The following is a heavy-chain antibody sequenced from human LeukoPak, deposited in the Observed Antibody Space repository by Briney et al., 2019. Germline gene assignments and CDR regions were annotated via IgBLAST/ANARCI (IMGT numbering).Heavy chain of an antibody. Sequence: GASVKVSCKASGYTFTSYGISWVRQAPGQGLEWMGWISAYNGNTNYAQKLQGRVTMTTDTSTSTAYMELRSLRSDDTAVYYCARGGGNGYCSGGSCSPYYYYGMDVWGKGTTVTVSS. D-gene: IGHD2-15*01. V-gene: IGHV1-18*04. CDR2: ISAYNGNT. CDR3: ARGGGNGYCSGGSCSPYYYYGMDV. CDR1: GYTFTSYG. J-gene: IGHJ6*04.